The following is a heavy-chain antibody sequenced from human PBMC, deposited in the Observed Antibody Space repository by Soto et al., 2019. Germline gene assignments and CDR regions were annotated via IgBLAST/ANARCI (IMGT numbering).Heavy chain of an antibody. CDR1: GYTFTSYG. V-gene: IGHV1-18*04. J-gene: IGHJ3*02. CDR2: ISAYNGNT. Sequence: AASVKRSCKASGYTFTSYGISWVLQAPGQGLEWMGWISAYNGNTNYAQKFQGRVTITADKSTSTAYMELSSLRSEDTAVYYCARGSGYSGYDFLASHDDDFDSWGQATMVTVTS. CDR3: ARGSGYSGYDFLASHDDDFDS. D-gene: IGHD5-12*01.